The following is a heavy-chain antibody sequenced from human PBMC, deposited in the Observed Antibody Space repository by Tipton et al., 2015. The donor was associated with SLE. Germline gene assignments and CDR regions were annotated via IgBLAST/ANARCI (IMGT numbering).Heavy chain of an antibody. CDR2: IYHSGGT. J-gene: IGHJ4*02. Sequence: TLSLTCTVSGYSISSGYYWGWIRQPPGKGLEWIGSIYHSGGTYYNPSLKSRVTISVDTSKNQFSLKLSSVTAADTAVYYCARGFGSGSSGFYFDYWGQGTLVTVSS. D-gene: IGHD1-26*01. V-gene: IGHV4-38-2*02. CDR1: GYSISSGYY. CDR3: ARGFGSGSSGFYFDY.